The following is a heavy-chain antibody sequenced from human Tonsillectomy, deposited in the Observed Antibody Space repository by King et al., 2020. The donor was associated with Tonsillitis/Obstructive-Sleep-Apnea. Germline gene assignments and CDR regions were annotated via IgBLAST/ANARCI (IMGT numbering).Heavy chain of an antibody. CDR1: GVSISGYY. Sequence: QLQESGPGLLKPSETLSLTCAVSGVSISGYYWSWIRQPPGKGLESIAYLYYSGTTNYNPSLKSRVTISVDTSKNQFSLKLTSVTAADTAVYYCARHMFHVHDGELMPESAFYVWGQGTMLTVSS. J-gene: IGHJ3*01. D-gene: IGHD3-10*02. CDR3: ARHMFHVHDGELMPESAFYV. V-gene: IGHV4-59*01. CDR2: LYYSGTT.